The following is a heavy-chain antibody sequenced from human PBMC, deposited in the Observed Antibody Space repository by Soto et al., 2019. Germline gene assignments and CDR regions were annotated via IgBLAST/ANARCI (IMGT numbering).Heavy chain of an antibody. CDR2: IIPIFGTA. CDR3: ASLPLWRVVDDAFDI. D-gene: IGHD3-3*01. V-gene: IGHV1-69*13. CDR1: GGTFSSYA. J-gene: IGHJ3*02. Sequence: SVKVSCKASGGTFSSYAISWVRQAPGQGLEWMGGIIPIFGTANYAQKFQGRVTITADESTSTAYMELSSLRSEDTAVYYCASLPLWRVVDDAFDIWGQGTMVTVSS.